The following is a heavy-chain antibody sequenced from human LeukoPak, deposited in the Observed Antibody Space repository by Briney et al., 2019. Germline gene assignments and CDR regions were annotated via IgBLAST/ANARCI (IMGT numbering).Heavy chain of an antibody. V-gene: IGHV1-18*01. J-gene: IGHJ4*02. D-gene: IGHD3-10*01. CDR1: GYTFTSYG. CDR3: ARSITMVRGVIMPPGY. CDR2: ISAYNGNT. Sequence: ASVKVSCKASGYTFTSYGISWVRQAPGQGLEWMGWISAYNGNTNYAQKLQGRVTMTTDTSTSTAYMELSSLRSEDTAVYYCARSITMVRGVIMPPGYWGQGTLVTVSS.